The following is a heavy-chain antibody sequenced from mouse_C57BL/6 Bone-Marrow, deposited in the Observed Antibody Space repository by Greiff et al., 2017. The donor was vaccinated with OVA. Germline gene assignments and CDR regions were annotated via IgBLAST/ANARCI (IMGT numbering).Heavy chain of an antibody. CDR1: GYTFTSYG. V-gene: IGHV1-81*01. CDR2: IYPRSGNT. CDR3: ARLYFDV. Sequence: QVQLQQSGAELARPGASVKLSCKASGYTFTSYGISWVKQRTGQGLEWIGVIYPRSGNTYYNEKFKGKATLTEDKSSSTAYMELRSLTSEDAAVYFCARLYFDVWCTGTTVTVSS. J-gene: IGHJ1*03.